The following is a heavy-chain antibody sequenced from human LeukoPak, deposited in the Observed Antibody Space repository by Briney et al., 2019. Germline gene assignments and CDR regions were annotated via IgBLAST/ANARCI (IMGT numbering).Heavy chain of an antibody. J-gene: IGHJ3*02. V-gene: IGHV3-21*01. Sequence: KSGGSLRLSCAASGFTFSRNSMNWVRQAPGKGLEWVSSISTSSSYIYYADSVKGRFTISRHNAKNSLYLQMNSLRAEDTAVYYCARGRQNSGSYSDAFDIWGQGTMVTVSS. D-gene: IGHD1-26*01. CDR1: GFTFSRNS. CDR3: ARGRQNSGSYSDAFDI. CDR2: ISTSSSYI.